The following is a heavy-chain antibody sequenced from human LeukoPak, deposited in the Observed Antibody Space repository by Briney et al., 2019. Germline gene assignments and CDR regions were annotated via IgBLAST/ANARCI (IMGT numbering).Heavy chain of an antibody. CDR1: GFTFSSYA. CDR3: ANIGVGALWGRFDY. D-gene: IGHD1-26*01. V-gene: IGHV3-23*01. CDR2: ISGSGGST. Sequence: GGSLRLSCAASGFTFSSYAMSWVRQAPGKGLEWVSAISGSGGSTYYADSVKGRFTISRDNSKNTLYLQMNSLRAEDTAVYYCANIGVGALWGRFDYWGQGTLVTVSS. J-gene: IGHJ4*02.